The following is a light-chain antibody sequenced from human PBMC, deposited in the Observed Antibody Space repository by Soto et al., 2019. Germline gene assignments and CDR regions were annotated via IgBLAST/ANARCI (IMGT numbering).Light chain of an antibody. CDR1: SSDVGSYDY. J-gene: IGLJ1*01. CDR2: DVA. CDR3: CAYVGRYSCV. V-gene: IGLV2-11*01. Sequence: QSVLTQPRSVPGSPGQSVTILCPGTSSDVGSYDYVSWYQQHPGMAPKIMLYDVAKRPSGVSDRFSGSKTGYTDSLPISGLQAVDDAEYYGCAYVGRYSCVFGAGTKVTGL.